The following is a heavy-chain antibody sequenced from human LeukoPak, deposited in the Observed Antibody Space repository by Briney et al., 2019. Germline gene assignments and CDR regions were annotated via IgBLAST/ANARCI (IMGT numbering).Heavy chain of an antibody. CDR1: AVSISRHF. Sequence: SETLSLTCNFSAVSISRHFWSWIRQTPKKGLEWLGYVFSSGSTNYNPSLKSRITISLDTSKHQFSLTLNSVTAADTAVYYCAKEYDYWTLGPLVTVSS. CDR3: AKEYDY. J-gene: IGHJ4*01. V-gene: IGHV4-59*11. CDR2: VFSSGST.